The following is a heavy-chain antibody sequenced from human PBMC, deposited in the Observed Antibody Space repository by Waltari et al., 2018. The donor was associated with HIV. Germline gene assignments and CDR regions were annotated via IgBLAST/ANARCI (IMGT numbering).Heavy chain of an antibody. CDR1: S. CDR2: ISSSSSYI. Sequence: SMNWVRQAPGKGLEWVSSISSSSSYIYYADSVKGRFTISRDNAKNSLYLQMNSLRAEDTAVYYCARARQWGYSYGYPFDYWGQGTLVTVSS. CDR3: ARARQWGYSYGYPFDY. D-gene: IGHD5-18*01. J-gene: IGHJ4*02. V-gene: IGHV3-21*01.